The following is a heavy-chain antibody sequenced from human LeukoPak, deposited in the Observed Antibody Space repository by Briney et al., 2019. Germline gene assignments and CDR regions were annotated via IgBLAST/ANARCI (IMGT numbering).Heavy chain of an antibody. J-gene: IGHJ4*02. CDR3: ARDALAPYGSYYFDY. D-gene: IGHD3-10*01. V-gene: IGHV3-21*01. CDR2: ISSSSSYI. Sequence: GGSLRLSCAASGFTFSSYSMNWVRQAPGKGLEWVSSISSSSSYIYYADSVKGRFTISRDNAKNSLYLQMNSLRAEDTAVYYCARDALAPYGSYYFDYWGQGTLVTVSS. CDR1: GFTFSSYS.